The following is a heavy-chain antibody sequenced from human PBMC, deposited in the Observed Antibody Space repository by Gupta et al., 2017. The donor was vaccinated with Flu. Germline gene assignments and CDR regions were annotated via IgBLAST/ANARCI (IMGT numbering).Heavy chain of an antibody. D-gene: IGHD3-22*01. Sequence: EVQLAESGGGLVQPGRSLRLSCTTSGFTFDEYAMTWFRQAPGKGLEWVGVIRSKAYDGTTDYAASVEGRFTISRDDSKSIAYLQMNSLKTEDTAMYYCARAPFYYATSGYYFDYWGQGTLVTVSS. CDR3: ARAPFYYATSGYYFDY. CDR1: GFTFDEYA. CDR2: IRSKAYDGTT. V-gene: IGHV3-49*03. J-gene: IGHJ4*02.